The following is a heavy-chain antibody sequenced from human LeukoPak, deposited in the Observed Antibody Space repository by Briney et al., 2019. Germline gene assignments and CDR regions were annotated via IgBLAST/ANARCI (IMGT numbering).Heavy chain of an antibody. V-gene: IGHV1-69*13. CDR1: GGTFSSYA. CDR2: IIPIFGTA. J-gene: IGHJ5*02. CDR3: ARGVRNWNYGGSANWFDP. D-gene: IGHD1-7*01. Sequence: GASVKVSCKASGGTFSSYAISWVRQAPGQGLEWMGGIIPIFGTANYAQKFQGRVTITADESTSTAYMELSSLRSEDTAVYYCARGVRNWNYGGSANWFDPWGQGTLVTVSS.